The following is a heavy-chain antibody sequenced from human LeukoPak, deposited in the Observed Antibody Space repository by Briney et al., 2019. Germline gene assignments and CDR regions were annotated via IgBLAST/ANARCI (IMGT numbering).Heavy chain of an antibody. CDR2: INPNSGGT. V-gene: IGHV1-2*02. Sequence: ASVKVSCKASGYTFTGYYMHWVRQAPGQGLEWMGWINPNSGGTNYAQKFQGRVTMTRDTSISTAYMEMNRLRADDTAVYYCARDYYDRSGYRTSHWGQGTLVTVSS. CDR3: ARDYYDRSGYRTSH. J-gene: IGHJ1*01. D-gene: IGHD3-22*01. CDR1: GYTFTGYY.